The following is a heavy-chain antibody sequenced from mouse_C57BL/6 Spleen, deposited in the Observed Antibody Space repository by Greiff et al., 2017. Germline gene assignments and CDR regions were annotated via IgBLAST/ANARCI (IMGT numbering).Heavy chain of an antibody. D-gene: IGHD1-1*01. CDR2: IYPGYGTT. Sequence: VQLQQPGTELVQPGASVKISCKASGYSFTNYNMHWVKQSNGKSLEWIGVIYPGYGTTSYNPKFKGKATLHVDKSASTAYMQLNSLTSEDSAVYYCTRENYSYYRYAMDYWGQGTSVTVSS. CDR3: TRENYSYYRYAMDY. CDR1: GYSFTNYN. J-gene: IGHJ4*01. V-gene: IGHV1-39*01.